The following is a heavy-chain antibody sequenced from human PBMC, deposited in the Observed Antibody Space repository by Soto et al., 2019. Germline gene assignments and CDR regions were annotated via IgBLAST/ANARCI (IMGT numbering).Heavy chain of an antibody. Sequence: ASVKVSCKASGYIFTNYAMHWVRQAPGQRLEWMGWINAANGNTKYSQKFQGRVTITTDTSASTAYMELSSLRSEDTAVYYCACAPYGSCSYSSDYFDFWGHGTLVTVSS. CDR1: GYIFTNYA. J-gene: IGHJ4*01. CDR2: INAANGNT. D-gene: IGHD3-10*01. CDR3: ACAPYGSCSYSSDYFDF. V-gene: IGHV1-3*01.